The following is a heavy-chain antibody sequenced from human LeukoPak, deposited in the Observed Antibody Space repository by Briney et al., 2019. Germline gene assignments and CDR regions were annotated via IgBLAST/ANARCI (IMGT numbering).Heavy chain of an antibody. Sequence: GGSLRLSCAASGFTFSSYAMSWVRQAPGKGLEWVSAISGSGGSTYYADSVKGRFTISRDNSKNTLYLQMNSLRAEDTAVYYCARVMMGGGYSFGHNAFDIWGQGTVVTVSS. CDR2: ISGSGGST. V-gene: IGHV3-23*01. CDR1: GFTFSSYA. CDR3: ARVMMGGGYSFGHNAFDI. J-gene: IGHJ3*02. D-gene: IGHD5-18*01.